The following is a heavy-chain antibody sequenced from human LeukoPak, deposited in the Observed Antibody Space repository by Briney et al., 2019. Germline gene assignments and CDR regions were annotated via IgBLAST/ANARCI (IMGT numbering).Heavy chain of an antibody. CDR1: GGSISSSNW. D-gene: IGHD4-17*01. V-gene: IGHV4-4*02. CDR2: IYHSGST. J-gene: IGHJ4*02. CDR3: ARQLTPLGDDYGEGEDYFDY. Sequence: PSGTLSLTCAVSGGSISSSNWWSWVRQPPGKGLEWIGEIYHSGSTYYNPSLKSRVTISVDTSKNQFSLKLSSVTAADTAVYYCARQLTPLGDDYGEGEDYFDYWGQGTLVTVSS.